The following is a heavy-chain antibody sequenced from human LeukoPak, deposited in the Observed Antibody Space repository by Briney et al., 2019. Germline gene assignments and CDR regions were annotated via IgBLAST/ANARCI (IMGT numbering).Heavy chain of an antibody. Sequence: PGGSLRLSCAASGFTFSSYAMSWVHQAPGKGLEWVSAISGSGGSTYYADSVKGRFTISRDNSKNTLYLQMNSLRAEDTAVYYCAKSGDGCSGGSCYTPYDWGQGTLVTVSS. J-gene: IGHJ4*02. CDR1: GFTFSSYA. CDR3: AKSGDGCSGGSCYTPYD. CDR2: ISGSGGST. D-gene: IGHD2-15*01. V-gene: IGHV3-23*01.